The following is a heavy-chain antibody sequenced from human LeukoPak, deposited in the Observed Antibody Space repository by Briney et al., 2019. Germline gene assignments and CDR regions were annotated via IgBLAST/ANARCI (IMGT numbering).Heavy chain of an antibody. V-gene: IGHV1-8*01. CDR2: MSPNSGNT. D-gene: IGHD7-27*01. J-gene: IGHJ4*02. CDR1: GYTFTSYD. CDR3: ARGPPNWGFDY. Sequence: ASVKVSCKASGYTFTSYDINWVRQATGQGLEWMGWMSPNSGNTGYAQKFQGRVTMTRNTFINTAYMELSSLRSEDTAVYYCARGPPNWGFDYWGPGTLVTVSS.